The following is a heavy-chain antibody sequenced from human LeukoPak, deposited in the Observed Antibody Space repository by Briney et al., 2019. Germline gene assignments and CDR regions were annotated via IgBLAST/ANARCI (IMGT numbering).Heavy chain of an antibody. Sequence: SQTLSLTCAVSGGSISSGGYSWSWIRQPPGKGLEWIGYIYYSGSTYYNPSLKSRVTISVDTSKNQFSLKLSSVTAADTAVYYCARGLPWLRCFDYWGQGTLVTVSS. D-gene: IGHD6-19*01. CDR3: ARGLPWLRCFDY. CDR2: IYYSGST. V-gene: IGHV4-30-4*07. J-gene: IGHJ4*02. CDR1: GGSISSGGYS.